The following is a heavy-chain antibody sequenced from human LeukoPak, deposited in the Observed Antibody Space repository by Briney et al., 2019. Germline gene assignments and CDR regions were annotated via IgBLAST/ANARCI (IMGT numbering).Heavy chain of an antibody. D-gene: IGHD6-13*01. Sequence: PGRSLRLSCSASGFTFNNYDMHWVRQAPGKGPEWVAVMSYDGNNQYYADSVKGRFTISRDNSKNTLYLQMNSLRTGDTAVYYCAKDAYLAEPGTLGSWGLGTLVTVST. CDR3: AKDAYLAEPGTLGS. CDR2: MSYDGNNQ. CDR1: GFTFNNYD. J-gene: IGHJ5*02. V-gene: IGHV3-30*18.